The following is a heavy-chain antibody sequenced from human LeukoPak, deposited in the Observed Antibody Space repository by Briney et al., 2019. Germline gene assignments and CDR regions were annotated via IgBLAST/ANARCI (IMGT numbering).Heavy chain of an antibody. V-gene: IGHV3-30-3*01. CDR1: GFTFSSYA. CDR2: ISYDGSIK. D-gene: IGHD6-13*01. Sequence: GRSLRLSCAASGFTFSSYAMHWVRQAPGKGLEWVAVISYDGSIKYYADSVKGRFTISRDNSKNTLYLQMNSLRAEDTAVYYCARDKVVSSSWLYYFDYWGQGTLVTVSS. CDR3: ARDKVVSSSWLYYFDY. J-gene: IGHJ4*02.